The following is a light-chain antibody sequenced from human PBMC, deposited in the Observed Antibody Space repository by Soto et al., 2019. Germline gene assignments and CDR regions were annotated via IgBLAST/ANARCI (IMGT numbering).Light chain of an antibody. CDR2: EAS. CDR3: QQYQSYSPWT. Sequence: DIQMTQSPSTLSASVGDRVTIPCRASQSISKWLAWHQQKPGKAPKLLMYEASRLERGVPSRFSASGSVTEFTLTISSLQPDDFATYYCQQYQSYSPWTFGQGTKVEIK. CDR1: QSISKW. V-gene: IGKV1-5*01. J-gene: IGKJ1*01.